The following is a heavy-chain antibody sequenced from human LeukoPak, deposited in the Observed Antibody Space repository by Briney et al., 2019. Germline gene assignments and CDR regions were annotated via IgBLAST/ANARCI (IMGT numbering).Heavy chain of an antibody. CDR2: INPNSGGT. J-gene: IGHJ5*02. D-gene: IGHD2-2*01. CDR1: GYTFTGYY. Sequence: VSVKVSCKASGYTFTGYYMHWVRQAPGQGLEWMGWINPNSGGTNYAQKFQGRVTMTRDTSISTAYMELSRLRSDDTAVYYCARERGSTSRNWFDPWGQGTLVTVSS. CDR3: ARERGSTSRNWFDP. V-gene: IGHV1-2*02.